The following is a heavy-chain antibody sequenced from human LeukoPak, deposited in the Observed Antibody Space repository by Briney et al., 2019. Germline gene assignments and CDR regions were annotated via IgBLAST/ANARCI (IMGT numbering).Heavy chain of an antibody. CDR1: GGSFSGHY. CDR3: ASGGYCSGGSCYSPPAY. CDR2: INHSGST. Sequence: SETLSLTCAVYGGSFSGHYWSWIRQPPGKGLEWIGEINHSGSTNYNPSLKSRVTISVDTSKNQFSLKLSSVTAADTAVYYCASGGYCSGGSCYSPPAYWGQGTLVTVSS. J-gene: IGHJ4*02. V-gene: IGHV4-34*01. D-gene: IGHD2-15*01.